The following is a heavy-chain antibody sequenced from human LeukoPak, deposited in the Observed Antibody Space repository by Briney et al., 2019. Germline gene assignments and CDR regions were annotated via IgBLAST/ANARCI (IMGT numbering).Heavy chain of an antibody. Sequence: SETLSLTCTVSGGSIGSSSYYWGWIRQPPGKGLEWIGSIYYSGSTYYNPSLKSRVTISVDTSKNQFSLKLSSVTAADTAVYYCARGNIVVVVAATPGVGWFDPWGQGTLVTVSS. CDR2: IYYSGST. CDR3: ARGNIVVVVAATPGVGWFDP. J-gene: IGHJ5*02. D-gene: IGHD2-15*01. V-gene: IGHV4-39*07. CDR1: GGSIGSSSYY.